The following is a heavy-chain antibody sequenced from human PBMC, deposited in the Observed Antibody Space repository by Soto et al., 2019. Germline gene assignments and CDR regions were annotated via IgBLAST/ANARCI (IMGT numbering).Heavy chain of an antibody. V-gene: IGHV3-21*01. CDR2: ISSSSSFI. CDR1: GFSLSEYS. J-gene: IGHJ4*02. Sequence: EVQLVESGEGLVKPGGSLRLSCAASGFSLSEYSMNWIRQAPGKGLEWVASISSSSSFIHYAESMKGRFTISRDNAKNSLYLQMNSLSAEDTAVYYCAGSSDDGRDNWGQGTLVTVSS. D-gene: IGHD1-26*01. CDR3: AGSSDDGRDN.